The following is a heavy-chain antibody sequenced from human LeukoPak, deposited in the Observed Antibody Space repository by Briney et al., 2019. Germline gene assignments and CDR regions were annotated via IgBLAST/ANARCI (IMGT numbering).Heavy chain of an antibody. D-gene: IGHD1-26*01. CDR1: GFTFSSYG. CDR2: IHGSGDST. V-gene: IGHV3-23*01. J-gene: IGHJ4*02. Sequence: PGGSLRLSCAASGFTFSSYGMSWVRQAPGKGLEWISTIHGSGDSTYYADSVKGRFTISRDNSKKTLYLQMNSLRAEDTAVYYCAKNWEGGFDYWGQGTLVTVSS. CDR3: AKNWEGGFDY.